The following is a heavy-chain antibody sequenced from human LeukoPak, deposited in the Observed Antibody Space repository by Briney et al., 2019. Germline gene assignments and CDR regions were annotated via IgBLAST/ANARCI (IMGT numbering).Heavy chain of an antibody. CDR1: GDSVSSNSAA. J-gene: IGHJ5*02. CDR2: TYYRSKWYN. CDR3: ARGPREYSSSRGWFDP. D-gene: IGHD6-6*01. Sequence: SQTLSLTCAISGDSVSSNSAAWNWIRQSPSRCLEWLGRTYYRSKWYNDYAVSVKSRITTNPNTSKNQFSLQLNSVTPEDTAVYYCARGPREYSSSRGWFDPWGQGTLVTVSS. V-gene: IGHV6-1*01.